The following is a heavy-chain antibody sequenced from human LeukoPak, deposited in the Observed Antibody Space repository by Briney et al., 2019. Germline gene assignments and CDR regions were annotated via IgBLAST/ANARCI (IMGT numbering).Heavy chain of an antibody. CDR2: INHSGST. CDR1: GGSFSGYY. CDR3: ARAIAVAGLLYYFDY. J-gene: IGHJ4*02. Sequence: SETLSLSCAVYGGSFSGYYWSWIRQPPGKGLEWIGEINHSGSTNYNPSLKSRVTISVDTSKNQFSLKLSSVTAADTAVYYCARAIAVAGLLYYFDYWGQGTLVTVSS. D-gene: IGHD6-19*01. V-gene: IGHV4-34*01.